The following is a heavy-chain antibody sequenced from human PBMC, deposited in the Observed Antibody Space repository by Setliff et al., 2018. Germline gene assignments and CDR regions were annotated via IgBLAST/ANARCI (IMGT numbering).Heavy chain of an antibody. CDR2: INLGNGNT. J-gene: IGHJ6*03. Sequence: ASVKVSCTASGYTFTDYAMHWVRQAPGQRLEWMGWINLGNGNTKYSQKFQGRVTITRDTSASTAYMELSSLRSEDTAVYYCARDKGYDSSGYYFYYYYYMDVWGKGTTVTVSS. CDR1: GYTFTDYA. D-gene: IGHD3-22*01. CDR3: ARDKGYDSSGYYFYYYYYMDV. V-gene: IGHV1-3*01.